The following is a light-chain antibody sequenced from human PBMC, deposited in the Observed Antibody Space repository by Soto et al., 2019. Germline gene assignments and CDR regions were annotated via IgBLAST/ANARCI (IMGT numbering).Light chain of an antibody. CDR3: QQYCGSPPT. CDR1: QSVFNNY. J-gene: IGKJ4*01. V-gene: IGKV3-20*01. Sequence: EIVLTQSPGTLSLSPGERATLSCRASQSVFNNYLAWFQQTPGQAPRLLIYGASFRAPGSPGRFKGSGCGTDFTLIICRLEREDCAVYYRQQYCGSPPTFGGGTKIEI. CDR2: GAS.